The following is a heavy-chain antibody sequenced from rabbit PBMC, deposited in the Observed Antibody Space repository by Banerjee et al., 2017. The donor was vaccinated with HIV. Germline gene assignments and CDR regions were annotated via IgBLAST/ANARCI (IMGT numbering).Heavy chain of an antibody. CDR2: IYTGDGNT. J-gene: IGHJ4*01. CDR3: ARDDTGSTNYGYVFNL. V-gene: IGHV1S40*01. CDR1: GFPFSNKAV. Sequence: QSLEESGGDLVKPGASLTLTCTASGFPFSNKAVMCWVRQAPGKGLEWIACIYTGDGNTYYASWVNGRFTISKTSSTTVTLQMTSLTAADTATYFCARDDTGSTNYGYVFNLWGQGTLVTVS. D-gene: IGHD8-1*01.